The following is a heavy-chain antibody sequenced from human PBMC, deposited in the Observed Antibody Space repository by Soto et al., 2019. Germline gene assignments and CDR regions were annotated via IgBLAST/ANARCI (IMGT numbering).Heavy chain of an antibody. CDR2: FDPEDGET. D-gene: IGHD3-10*01. CDR3: ATALYGSGSYPIYYYGMDV. J-gene: IGHJ6*02. CDR1: GYTLTELS. V-gene: IGHV1-24*01. Sequence: GASVKVSCKVSGYTLTELSMHWVRQAPGKGLEWMGGFDPEDGETIYAQKFQGRVTMTEDTSTDTAYMELSSLRSEDTAVYYCATALYGSGSYPIYYYGMDVWGQGTTVTVSS.